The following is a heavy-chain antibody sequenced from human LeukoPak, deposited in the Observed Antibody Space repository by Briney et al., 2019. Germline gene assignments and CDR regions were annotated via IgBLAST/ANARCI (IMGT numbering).Heavy chain of an antibody. D-gene: IGHD4-17*01. J-gene: IGHJ2*01. CDR1: GGSISSSIYY. CDR2: IYYTGST. CDR3: GGRDYGNWYFDL. Sequence: SETLSLTCTVSGGSISSSIYYWGWIRQPPGKGLEWIGSIYYTGSTYYNPSLKSRVTISVDTSKSQFSLKLSSVTAADTAVLYCGGRDYGNWYFDLWGRGTLVTVSS. V-gene: IGHV4-39*01.